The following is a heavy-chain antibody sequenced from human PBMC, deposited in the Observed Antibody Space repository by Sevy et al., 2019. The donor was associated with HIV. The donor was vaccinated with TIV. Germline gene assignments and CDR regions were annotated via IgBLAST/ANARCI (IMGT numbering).Heavy chain of an antibody. CDR3: ASTPPRDGYNFALDY. CDR2: ISYDGSNK. J-gene: IGHJ4*02. Sequence: GGSLRLSCAASGFTFSSYAMHWVRQAPGKGLEWVAVISYDGSNKYYADSVKGRFTISRDNSKNTLYLQMYSLRAEDTAVYYCASTPPRDGYNFALDYWGQGTLVTVSS. V-gene: IGHV3-30-3*01. D-gene: IGHD5-12*01. CDR1: GFTFSSYA.